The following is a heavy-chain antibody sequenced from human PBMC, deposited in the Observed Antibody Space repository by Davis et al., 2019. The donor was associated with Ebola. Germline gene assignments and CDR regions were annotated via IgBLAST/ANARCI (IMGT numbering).Heavy chain of an antibody. CDR2: ISGSGGST. V-gene: IGHV3-23*01. Sequence: GGSLRLSCAASGFTFSSYSMNWVRQAPGKGLEWVSAISGSGGSTYYADSVKGRFTISRDNSKNTLYLQMNSLRAEDTAVYYCARDTGGTDSSGWYTYYYYYGMDVWGQGTTVTVSS. D-gene: IGHD6-19*01. CDR1: GFTFSSYS. J-gene: IGHJ6*02. CDR3: ARDTGGTDSSGWYTYYYYYGMDV.